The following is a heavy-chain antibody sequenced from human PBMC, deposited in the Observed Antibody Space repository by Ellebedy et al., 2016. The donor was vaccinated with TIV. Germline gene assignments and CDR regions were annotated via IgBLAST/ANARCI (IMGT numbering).Heavy chain of an antibody. J-gene: IGHJ4*02. Sequence: GESLKISCAASGFTFSSYLMSWVRQAPGKGLEWVAHIRQDGSEKYYVDSVKGRFTVSRDNAKNSLYLQMNSLRAEDTAKYYCARIGYSTDWYGGAPSYYVDVWGLGTLVTVSS. CDR2: IRQDGSEK. V-gene: IGHV3-7*01. D-gene: IGHD6-19*01. CDR3: ARIGYSTDWYGGAPSYYVDV. CDR1: GFTFSSYL.